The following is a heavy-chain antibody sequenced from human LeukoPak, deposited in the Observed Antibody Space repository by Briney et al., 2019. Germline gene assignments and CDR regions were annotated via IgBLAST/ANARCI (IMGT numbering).Heavy chain of an antibody. CDR1: GFTLSSYS. V-gene: IGHV3-48*01. CDR3: ARQGVDYYDTSGYWVFDY. J-gene: IGHJ4*02. CDR2: ISRSSSSI. Sequence: AGGSLRLSCAASGFTLSSYSMNWVRQAPGKGLEWVSYISRSSSSIYYADSVKGRFTTSRDNAKNSLYLQMNSLRAEDTAVYYCARQGVDYYDTSGYWVFDYWGQGALVTVSS. D-gene: IGHD3-22*01.